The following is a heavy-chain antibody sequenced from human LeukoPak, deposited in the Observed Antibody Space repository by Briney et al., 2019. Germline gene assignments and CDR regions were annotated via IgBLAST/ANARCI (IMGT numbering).Heavy chain of an antibody. D-gene: IGHD5-12*01. Sequence: GGSLRLSCAASGFTFSGYAMHWVRQAPGKGLEWVAVISYDGSNKYYADSVKGRFTISRDNSKNTLYLQMNSLRAEDTAVYYCAREATRAFDYWGQGTLVTVSS. CDR3: AREATRAFDY. CDR2: ISYDGSNK. CDR1: GFTFSGYA. J-gene: IGHJ4*02. V-gene: IGHV3-30-3*01.